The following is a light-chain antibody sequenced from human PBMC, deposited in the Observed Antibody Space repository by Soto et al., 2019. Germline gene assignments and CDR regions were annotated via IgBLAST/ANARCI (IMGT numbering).Light chain of an antibody. CDR3: QQRSNWSWT. V-gene: IGKV3-11*01. J-gene: IGKJ1*01. CDR1: QSVSYY. Sequence: EIVLTQSPGTLSLSPGERATLSCRASQSVSYYLAWYQQKPGQAPRLLIFDATKRVTGIPARFSGSGSGTDFTLTISSLEPEDFAVYYCQQRSNWSWTFGQGTKVDIK. CDR2: DAT.